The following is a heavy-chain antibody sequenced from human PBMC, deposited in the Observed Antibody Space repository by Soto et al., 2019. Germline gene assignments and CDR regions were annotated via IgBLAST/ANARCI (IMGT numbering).Heavy chain of an antibody. CDR1: GGSISSYY. CDR3: AILIRGMAV. D-gene: IGHD2-8*01. Sequence: QVQLQESGPGLVKPSETLSLTCTVSGGSISSYYWSWIRQPPGKGLEWIGYIYYSGSTTYNPSLKGRVSISVDTSKNQFSLKLSSVTAADTAVYYCAILIRGMAVWGQGTTVTVSS. CDR2: IYYSGST. J-gene: IGHJ6*02. V-gene: IGHV4-59*01.